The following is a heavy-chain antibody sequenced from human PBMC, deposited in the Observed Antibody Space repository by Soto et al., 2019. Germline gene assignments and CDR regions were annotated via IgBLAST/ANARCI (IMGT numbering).Heavy chain of an antibody. D-gene: IGHD5-18*01. CDR2: IIPIFGTA. CDR3: ARGRGDKDMGYYAY. V-gene: IGHV1-69*06. J-gene: IGHJ4*02. CDR1: GGTFSSYS. Sequence: ASVKVSCKASGGTFSSYSISWVRHAPGQGLEWMGGIIPIFGTANYAQKFQGRVTITADKSTSTAYMELSSLRSEDTAVYYCARGRGDKDMGYYAYWGRGSVALVSS.